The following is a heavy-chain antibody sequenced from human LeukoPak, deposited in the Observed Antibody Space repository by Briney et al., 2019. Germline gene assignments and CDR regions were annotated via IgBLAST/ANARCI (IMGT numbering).Heavy chain of an antibody. J-gene: IGHJ4*02. V-gene: IGHV3-23*01. CDR3: ARQIVVEPAGINFDF. CDR2: ISGSGYST. D-gene: IGHD2-2*01. Sequence: GGSLRLSCAASGFTFSNYAIHWVRQAPGKGLEWVSGISGSGYSTFYADSVKGRFTISRDSFNNTVYLEMNNLRVEDTAVYYCARQIVVEPAGINFDFWGQGTLVTVSS. CDR1: GFTFSNYA.